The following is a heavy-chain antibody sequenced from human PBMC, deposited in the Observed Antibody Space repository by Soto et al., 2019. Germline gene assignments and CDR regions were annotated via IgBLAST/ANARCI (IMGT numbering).Heavy chain of an antibody. CDR1: GFTFSSYA. CDR3: AREGGSLDPTTGNWFDP. CDR2: ISYDGSNK. D-gene: IGHD2-15*01. J-gene: IGHJ5*02. V-gene: IGHV3-30-3*01. Sequence: LRLSCAASGFTFSSYAMHWVRQAPGKGLEWVAVISYDGSNKYYADSVKGRFTISRDNSKNTLYLQMNSLRAEDTAVYYCAREGGSLDPTTGNWFDPWGQGTLVTVSS.